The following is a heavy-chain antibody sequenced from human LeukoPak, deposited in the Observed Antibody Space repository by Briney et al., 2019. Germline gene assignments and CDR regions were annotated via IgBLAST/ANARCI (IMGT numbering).Heavy chain of an antibody. Sequence: WGYLSLSCAASGFSCSSFAMSWVRQAPGKGLEGVLSISFAAVTTYYADSVKGRFTTSRDNSKNTLYLQMNNLRAEDTAVYFWAKDSRVIINFYFESWGQGTLVTVSS. D-gene: IGHD5-24*01. J-gene: IGHJ4*02. V-gene: IGHV3-23*01. CDR1: GFSCSSFA. CDR3: AKDSRVIINFYFES. CDR2: ISFAAVTT.